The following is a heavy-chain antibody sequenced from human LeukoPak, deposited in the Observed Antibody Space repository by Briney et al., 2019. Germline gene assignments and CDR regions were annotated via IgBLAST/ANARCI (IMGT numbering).Heavy chain of an antibody. CDR3: ARDRLITLAAAHNWFDP. J-gene: IGHJ5*02. D-gene: IGHD6-13*01. CDR1: GLTFSSYW. Sequence: GGSLRLSCAASGLTFSSYWMSWVRQAPGKGLEWVANIKQDGSEKYYVDSVKGRFTISRDNAKNSLYLQMNSLRAEDTAVYYCARDRLITLAAAHNWFDPWGQGTLVTVSS. V-gene: IGHV3-7*01. CDR2: IKQDGSEK.